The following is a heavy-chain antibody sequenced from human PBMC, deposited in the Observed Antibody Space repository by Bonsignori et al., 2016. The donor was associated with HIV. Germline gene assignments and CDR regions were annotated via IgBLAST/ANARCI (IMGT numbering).Heavy chain of an antibody. CDR2: IIPILGIA. D-gene: IGHD3-9*01. V-gene: IGHV1-69*10. CDR3: ARDRDILTGYSFDAFDI. CDR1: GGTFSSYA. J-gene: IGHJ3*02. Sequence: SVKVSCKASGGTFSSYAISWVRQAPGQGLEWMGGIIPILGIANYAQKFQGRVTITADESTSTAYMELSSLRSEDTAVYYCARDRDILTGYSFDAFDIWGQGTMVTVSS.